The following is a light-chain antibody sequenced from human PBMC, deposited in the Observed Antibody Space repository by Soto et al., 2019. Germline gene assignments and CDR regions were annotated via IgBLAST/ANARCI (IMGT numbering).Light chain of an antibody. V-gene: IGKV1-5*01. CDR3: QKYNSYLWT. CDR1: QSISSC. Sequence: DIQMTQSPSSLSASVGDRVTITCRASQSISSCLTWYQQKPGKAPKLLIYDASSLKSGVPSRFSGSGSGTEFTLTISSLQPDDFATYYCQKYNSYLWTFGQGTKVDIK. CDR2: DAS. J-gene: IGKJ1*01.